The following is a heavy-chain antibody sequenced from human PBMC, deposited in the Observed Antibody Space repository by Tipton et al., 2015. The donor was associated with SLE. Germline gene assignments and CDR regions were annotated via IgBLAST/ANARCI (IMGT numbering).Heavy chain of an antibody. D-gene: IGHD4-23*01. CDR3: VRDFGGISDY. V-gene: IGHV3-9*01. CDR1: GFSFDDYA. J-gene: IGHJ4*02. CDR2: ISWNSDTI. Sequence: LRLSCAASGFSFDDYAMHWVRQAPGKGLEWVSGISWNSDTIAYADSVKGRITISRDTAKNRLYLQMNSLRDEDTALYYCVRDFGGISDYWGQGTLVTVSS.